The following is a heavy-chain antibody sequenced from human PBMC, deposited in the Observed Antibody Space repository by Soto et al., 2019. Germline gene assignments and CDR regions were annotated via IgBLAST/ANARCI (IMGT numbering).Heavy chain of an antibody. CDR1: GYTFFTYD. CDR2: ISTYSGDT. D-gene: IGHD5-12*01. V-gene: IGHV1-18*01. Sequence: QVHLVQSGVEVKTPGASVRVSCQASGYTFFTYDISWVRQAPGQGLEWMGWISTYSGDTKYAQKFQGRVTMTTDTSTPTAYLELRSLRSDDTDVYYCARHHGPTTSENWFAPWGQGTLVTVSS. J-gene: IGHJ5*02. CDR3: ARHHGPTTSENWFAP.